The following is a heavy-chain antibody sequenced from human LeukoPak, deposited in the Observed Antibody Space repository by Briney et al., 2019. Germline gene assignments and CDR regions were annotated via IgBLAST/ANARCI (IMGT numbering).Heavy chain of an antibody. Sequence: GGSLRLSCTASGFTFGEYAMSWVRQAPGKVLEWIGFISNKGFGGTTEYAASVKGRFIISRDDSKNIAYLQMNSLKTEDTAVYFCTREPNYDFWSAPGAFDIWGQGTTLTVSS. J-gene: IGHJ3*02. D-gene: IGHD3-3*01. CDR1: GFTFGEYA. CDR2: ISNKGFGGTT. V-gene: IGHV3-49*04. CDR3: TREPNYDFWSAPGAFDI.